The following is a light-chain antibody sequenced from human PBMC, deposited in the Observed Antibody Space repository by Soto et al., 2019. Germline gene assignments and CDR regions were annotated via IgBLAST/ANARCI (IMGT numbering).Light chain of an antibody. J-gene: IGLJ2*01. Sequence: QSVLTQPPSASGTPGQRVTSSCSGSSSNIGSNTVNWYQQLPGTAPKLLSYSNNQRPSGVPDRFSGSKSGTSASLAIRGLQSEDEADYYCAAWDDSLNGVVFGGGTKLTVL. CDR1: SSNIGSNT. CDR2: SNN. V-gene: IGLV1-44*01. CDR3: AAWDDSLNGVV.